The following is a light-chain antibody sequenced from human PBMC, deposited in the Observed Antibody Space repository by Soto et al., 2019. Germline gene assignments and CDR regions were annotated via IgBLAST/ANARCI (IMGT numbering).Light chain of an antibody. J-gene: IGKJ4*01. CDR3: QQNNKWPPVT. CDR2: GAS. Sequence: VMTQSPATVSVSPGEGVTLSCRASQTISNDLAWYQQKPGQAPRLLIYGASTGATGVPARFSGGGSGTEFTLTISSLQSEDFAFYYCQQNNKWPPVTFGGGTKVDIK. V-gene: IGKV3-15*01. CDR1: QTISND.